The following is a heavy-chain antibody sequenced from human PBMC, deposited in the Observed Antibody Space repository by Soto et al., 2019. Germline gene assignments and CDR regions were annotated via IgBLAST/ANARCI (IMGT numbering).Heavy chain of an antibody. CDR2: IKTDGSIT. D-gene: IGHD5-12*01. V-gene: IGHV3-74*01. J-gene: IGHJ4*02. Sequence: GGSLRLSCAASGFTFSNYWMHWVRQDPGKGLVWVSRIKTDGSITGYAESVKGRFTISRDNAKNTLYLEMNSLRSEDTAVYYCARVSLVATIYDFWGQGTLVTVSS. CDR3: ARVSLVATIYDF. CDR1: GFTFSNYW.